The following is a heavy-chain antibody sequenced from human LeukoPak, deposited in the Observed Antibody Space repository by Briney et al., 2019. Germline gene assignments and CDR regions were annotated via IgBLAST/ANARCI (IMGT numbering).Heavy chain of an antibody. Sequence: GGSLRLSCAASGFTFSNYAMSWVRQAPGKGLEWVSGVSGNGDSIYYADSVQGRFTISRDNSKNTLYLQMNSQRAEDTAVYYCAKVDDYVWGSYRSFDYWGQGTLVTVSS. J-gene: IGHJ4*02. CDR1: GFTFSNYA. CDR2: VSGNGDSI. D-gene: IGHD3-16*02. V-gene: IGHV3-23*01. CDR3: AKVDDYVWGSYRSFDY.